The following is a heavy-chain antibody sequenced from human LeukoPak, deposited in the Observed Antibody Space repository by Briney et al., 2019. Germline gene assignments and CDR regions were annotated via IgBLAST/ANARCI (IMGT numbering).Heavy chain of an antibody. V-gene: IGHV1-2*02. J-gene: IGHJ4*02. D-gene: IGHD4-17*01. CDR1: GYTFTGYY. Sequence: ASVKVSCKASGYTFTGYYMHWVRQAPGQGLEWMGWINPNSGGTNYAQKFQGRVTMTRDTSISTAYMELSRLRSDDTAVYYCAKDPSMYSGDYIIRWGQGTRVIVSS. CDR2: INPNSGGT. CDR3: AKDPSMYSGDYIIR.